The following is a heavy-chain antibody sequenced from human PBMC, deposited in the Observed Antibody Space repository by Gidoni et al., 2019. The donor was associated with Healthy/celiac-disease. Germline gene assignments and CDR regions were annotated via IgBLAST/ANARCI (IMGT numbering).Heavy chain of an antibody. CDR3: ANTKNIVATVREPVDY. CDR1: GFTFSSYA. CDR2: ISGSGGST. J-gene: IGHJ4*02. Sequence: EVQLLESGGGLVQPGGSLRLSSAASGFTFSSYAMSWVRQAPGKGLEWVSAISGSGGSTYYADSVKGRFTISRDNSKNTLYLQMNSLRAEDTAVYYCANTKNIVATVREPVDYWGQGTLVTVSS. D-gene: IGHD5-12*01. V-gene: IGHV3-23*01.